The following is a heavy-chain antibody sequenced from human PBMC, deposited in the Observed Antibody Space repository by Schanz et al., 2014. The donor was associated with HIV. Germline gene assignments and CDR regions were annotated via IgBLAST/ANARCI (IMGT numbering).Heavy chain of an antibody. CDR3: TTDQFGGYFVH. CDR2: INGDETEK. D-gene: IGHD5-12*01. J-gene: IGHJ4*02. Sequence: EVQLAESGGALVQPGGSLRLSCAVSGLTFRNYWMAWVRQAPGKGLEWAANINGDETEKYYVDSVRGRFTISRDNAKNSLYLQMNSLRDDDMAVYYCTTDQFGGYFVHWGQGALVTVSS. CDR1: GLTFRNYW. V-gene: IGHV3-7*01.